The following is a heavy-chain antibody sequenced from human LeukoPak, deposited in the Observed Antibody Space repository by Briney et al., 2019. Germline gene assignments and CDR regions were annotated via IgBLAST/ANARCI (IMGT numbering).Heavy chain of an antibody. D-gene: IGHD3-10*01. CDR2: IYHSGST. V-gene: IGHV4-30-2*01. J-gene: IGHJ4*02. CDR1: GGSISSGGYS. Sequence: SQTLSLTCAVSGGSISSGGYSWSWIRQLPGKGLEWIGYIYHSGSTYYNPSLKSRVTISVDRSKNQFSLKLSSVTAADTAVYYCARAGSNGFDYWGQGTLVTVSS. CDR3: ARAGSNGFDY.